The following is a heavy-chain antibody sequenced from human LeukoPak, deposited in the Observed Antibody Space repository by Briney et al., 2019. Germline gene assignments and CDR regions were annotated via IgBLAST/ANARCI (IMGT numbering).Heavy chain of an antibody. CDR3: ARVMFNVVEVTESYHYGLDV. CDR1: GYSFNAFY. D-gene: IGHD2-15*01. CDR2: INPNSGAT. V-gene: IGHV1-2*02. J-gene: IGHJ6*02. Sequence: ASEKVSRKASGYSFNAFYIHWVRQAPGQRLEWMRWINPNSGATQNSQKFQGRVTLIRDTSINAVYMEVSRLRSDDTAVYFCARVMFNVVEVTESYHYGLDVWGQGTTVTVCS.